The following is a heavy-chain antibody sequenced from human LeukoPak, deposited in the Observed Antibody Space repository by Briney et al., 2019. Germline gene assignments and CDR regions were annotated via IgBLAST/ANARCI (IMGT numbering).Heavy chain of an antibody. CDR1: GYTFTSYA. D-gene: IGHD3-22*01. J-gene: IGHJ5*02. CDR2: INAGNGNT. V-gene: IGHV1-3*01. CDR3: ATVVDYYDSSGYST. Sequence: ASVKVSCKASGYTFTSYAMHWVRQAPGQRLEWMGWINAGNGNTKYSQKFQGRVTITADESTSTAYMELSSLRSEDTAVYYCATVVDYYDSSGYSTWGQGTLVTVSS.